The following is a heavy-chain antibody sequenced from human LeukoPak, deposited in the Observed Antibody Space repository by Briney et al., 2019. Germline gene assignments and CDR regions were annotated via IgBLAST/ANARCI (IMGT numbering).Heavy chain of an antibody. CDR2: ISYDGSNK. CDR1: GFTFSSYA. V-gene: IGHV3-30-3*01. CDR3: AKDVKGGLPVVYFDY. J-gene: IGHJ4*02. Sequence: GGSLRLSCAASGFTFSSYAMHWVRQAPGKGLEWVAVISYDGSNKYYADSVKGRFTISRDNSKNTLYLQMNSLRAEDTAVYYCAKDVKGGLPVVYFDYWGQGTLVTVSS.